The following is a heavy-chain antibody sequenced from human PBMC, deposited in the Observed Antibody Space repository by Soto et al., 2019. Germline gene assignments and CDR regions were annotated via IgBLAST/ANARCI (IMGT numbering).Heavy chain of an antibody. V-gene: IGHV1-18*01. CDR2: ISAYNGNT. Sequence: VQLVQSGAEVKKPGASVKVSCKPSGYTFTSYGISWVRQAPGQGLEWMGWISAYNGNTNYAQKLQGRVTFTTDTSGSTASLELRSPRSDATAVYYWARDRLVGATPGDPFDYWGQGTLVTVSS. CDR3: ARDRLVGATPGDPFDY. CDR1: GYTFTSYG. J-gene: IGHJ4*02. D-gene: IGHD1-26*01.